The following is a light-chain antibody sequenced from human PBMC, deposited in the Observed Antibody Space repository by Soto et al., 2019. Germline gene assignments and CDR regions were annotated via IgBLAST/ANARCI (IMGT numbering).Light chain of an antibody. J-gene: IGKJ5*01. CDR2: VAS. CDR1: QNIENY. Sequence: DIQMTQSPSSLSASLGDTVTISCRASQNIENYLHWYQQKAGKAPEVLLYVASVLKDGVSTRFSGSGYGTDFPLTITDLQPEDFAMYYCQQSFSSPPITFGQGTRLDIK. V-gene: IGKV1-39*01. CDR3: QQSFSSPPIT.